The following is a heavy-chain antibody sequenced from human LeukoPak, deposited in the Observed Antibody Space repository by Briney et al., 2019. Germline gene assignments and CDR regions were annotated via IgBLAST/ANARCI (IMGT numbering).Heavy chain of an antibody. D-gene: IGHD6-19*01. CDR1: GHSISSGYV. CDR2: SHYTGST. V-gene: IGHV4-38-2*01. CDR3: ARRYSSDWFFDF. J-gene: IGHJ4*02. Sequence: SETLSLTCAVSGHSISSGYVWGWIRQPPGKGLEWIGSSHYTGSTYYNPSLKSRLTISLDTSKNQLSLKLSSVTAADTAVYYCARRYSSDWFFDFWGQGTLVTVSS.